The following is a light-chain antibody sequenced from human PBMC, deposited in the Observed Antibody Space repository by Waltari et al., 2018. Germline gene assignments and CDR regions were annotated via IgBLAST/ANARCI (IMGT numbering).Light chain of an antibody. CDR3: QQYNSSSGT. CDR2: DAY. J-gene: IGKJ1*01. V-gene: IGKV1-5*01. Sequence: DIQMTQSPSTLSASVGDRVPLTFRASQSISSWLAWYKQRTGKDPKLLIYDAYSLKSGVPSRFSGSGFGTEFTLTISSLQPDDFATYYCQQYNSSSGTFGQGTEVEIK. CDR1: QSISSW.